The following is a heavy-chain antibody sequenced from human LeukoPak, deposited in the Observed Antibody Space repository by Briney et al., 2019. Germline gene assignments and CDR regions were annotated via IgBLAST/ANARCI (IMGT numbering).Heavy chain of an antibody. CDR1: GGSISSYY. CDR2: IYYSGST. J-gene: IGHJ5*02. V-gene: IGHV4-59*01. D-gene: IGHD6-19*01. Sequence: SETLSLTCTVSGGSISSYYWSWIRQAPGKGLEWIGYIYYSGSTNYNPSLKSRVTISVDTSKNQFSLKLSSVTAADTAVYYCARAVAVPINWFDPWGQGTLVTVSS. CDR3: ARAVAVPINWFDP.